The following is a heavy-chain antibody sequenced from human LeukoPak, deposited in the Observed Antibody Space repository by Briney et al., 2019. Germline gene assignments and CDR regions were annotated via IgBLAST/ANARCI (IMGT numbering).Heavy chain of an antibody. CDR1: GYTFSSYG. D-gene: IGHD3-3*01. J-gene: IGHJ4*02. V-gene: IGHV1-18*01. CDR2: ISTYNGNA. CDR3: ARDDRDSFDY. Sequence: ASVKVSCKASGYTFSSYGISWVRQAPGQGLEWMGWISTYNGNANYAQKLQGRVTMTTDTSTSTAYMELRSLRSDDTAVYYCARDDRDSFDYWGQGTLVTVSS.